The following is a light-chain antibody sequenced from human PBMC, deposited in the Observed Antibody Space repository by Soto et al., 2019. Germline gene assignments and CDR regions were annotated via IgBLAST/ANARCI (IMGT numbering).Light chain of an antibody. CDR3: MQALETPLT. CDR1: EILLHDNGFNF. CDR2: LGS. Sequence: DIVMTQSPLFLSFTPGEPASISFRCIEILLHDNGFNFLNWYLQKPGQSPQLLISLGSSRASGVPDRFSGSASGRDFTLLISRVEAEDVGVFYCMQALETPLTFGGGTKVDIK. V-gene: IGKV2-28*01. J-gene: IGKJ4*01.